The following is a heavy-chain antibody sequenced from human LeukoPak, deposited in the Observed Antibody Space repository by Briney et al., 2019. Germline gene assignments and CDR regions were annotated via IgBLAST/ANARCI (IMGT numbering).Heavy chain of an antibody. CDR3: AKTQGYYDA. D-gene: IGHD2-15*01. CDR1: GFTFSNYA. J-gene: IGHJ5*02. Sequence: GGSLRLSCVASGFTFSNYALSWVRQAPGKGLELVSGIYGSDDKTVYGDAVKGRFTISRDNSKNTLYLQMNSLRADDTAVYYCAKTQGYYDAWGQGALVTVSS. V-gene: IGHV3-23*01. CDR2: IYGSDDKT.